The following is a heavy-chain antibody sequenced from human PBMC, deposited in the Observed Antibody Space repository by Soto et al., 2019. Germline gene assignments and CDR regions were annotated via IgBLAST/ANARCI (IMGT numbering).Heavy chain of an antibody. CDR3: TTGDDTSKVDL. CDR2: IFNGGST. CDR1: GGSLNTKR. J-gene: IGHJ5*02. D-gene: IGHD1-1*01. V-gene: IGHV4-31*02. Sequence: QVQLQESGPGLVKPSETLSLTCTVSGGSLNTKRWSWIRQHPWKGLEWIGYIFNGGSTSYNPSLTNRVSTSVDMSTNQFSLRLSSVTAADTAMYYCTTGDDTSKVDLWGQGTLVTVSS.